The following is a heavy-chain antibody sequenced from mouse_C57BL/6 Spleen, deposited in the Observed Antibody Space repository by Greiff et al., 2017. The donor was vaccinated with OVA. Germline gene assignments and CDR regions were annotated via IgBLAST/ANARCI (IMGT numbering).Heavy chain of an antibody. D-gene: IGHD2-4*01. Sequence: QVQLKESGAELARPGASVKLSCKASGYTFTSYGISWVKQRTGQGLEWIGEIYPRSGNTYYTEKLKGKATMTADKSSSTAYMELRILTSEDSAVYFCSYDYDGGMDYWGQGTSVTVSS. CDR3: SYDYDGGMDY. J-gene: IGHJ4*01. V-gene: IGHV1-81*01. CDR1: GYTFTSYG. CDR2: IYPRSGNT.